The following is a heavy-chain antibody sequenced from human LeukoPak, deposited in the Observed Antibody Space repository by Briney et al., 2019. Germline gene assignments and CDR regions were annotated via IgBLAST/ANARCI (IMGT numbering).Heavy chain of an antibody. CDR1: GYTFTDYY. Sequence: ASVKISCKVSGYTFTDYYMHWVQQAPGKGLEWMGLVDPEDGETIYAEKFQGRVTITADTSTDTAYMELSSLRSEDTAVYNCATDPSSRWIRGQYYYYYMDVWGKGTTVTVSS. CDR2: VDPEDGET. J-gene: IGHJ6*03. CDR3: ATDPSSRWIRGQYYYYYMDV. D-gene: IGHD5-12*01. V-gene: IGHV1-69-2*01.